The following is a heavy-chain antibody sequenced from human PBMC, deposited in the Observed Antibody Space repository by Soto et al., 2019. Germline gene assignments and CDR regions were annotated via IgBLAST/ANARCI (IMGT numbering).Heavy chain of an antibody. J-gene: IGHJ4*02. CDR3: TTDIVVVVAYWVSDY. D-gene: IGHD2-15*01. CDR2: IRSKAYGGTT. V-gene: IGHV3-49*04. Sequence: GGSLRLSCAASGFTFSSYGMHWVRQAPGKGLEWVGFIRSKAYGGTTEYAASVKGRFTISRDDSKSIAYLQMNSLKTEDTAVYYCTTDIVVVVAYWVSDYWGQGTLVTVSS. CDR1: GFTFSSYG.